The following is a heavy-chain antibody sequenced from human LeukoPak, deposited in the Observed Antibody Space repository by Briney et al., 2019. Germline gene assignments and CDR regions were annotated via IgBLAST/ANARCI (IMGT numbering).Heavy chain of an antibody. Sequence: GGSLRLSWAVAGFTFSSFAMSWVRHAPGEGLEWGSSISGSGGSTYYADSVKGPCTISRHNSKDTLYLQMNSVRAEESRVYYSVKDLTGFLASSSDSSGPETLLTASS. CDR2: ISGSGGST. CDR3: VKDLTGFLASSSDS. J-gene: IGHJ4*02. D-gene: IGHD3-3*01. V-gene: IGHV3-23*01. CDR1: GFTFSSFA.